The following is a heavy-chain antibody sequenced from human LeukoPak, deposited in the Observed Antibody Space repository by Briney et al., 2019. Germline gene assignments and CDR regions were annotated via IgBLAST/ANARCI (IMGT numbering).Heavy chain of an antibody. Sequence: ASVKVSCKASGYTFTSYDINWLRQAAGQGLEWMGWMNPNSGNTGYAQKFQGRVTMTSNTSISTAYMELSSLRSEDTAVYYCARERRPEAAAGNRANWCDPWGQGTLVTVSS. CDR3: ARERRPEAAAGNRANWCDP. V-gene: IGHV1-8*01. D-gene: IGHD6-13*01. J-gene: IGHJ5*02. CDR2: MNPNSGNT. CDR1: GYTFTSYD.